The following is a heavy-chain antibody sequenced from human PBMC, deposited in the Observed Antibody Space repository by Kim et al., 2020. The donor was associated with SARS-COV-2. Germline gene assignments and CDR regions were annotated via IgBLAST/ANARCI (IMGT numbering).Heavy chain of an antibody. J-gene: IGHJ5*02. CDR2: ISAYNGNT. CDR1: GYTFTSYG. CDR3: ARDRYSSGYNWFDP. Sequence: ASVKVSCKASGYTFTSYGISWVRQAPGQGLEWMGWISAYNGNTNYAQKLQGRVTMTTDTSTSTAYMELRSLRSDDTAVYYCARDRYSSGYNWFDPWGQGTLVTVSS. D-gene: IGHD6-19*01. V-gene: IGHV1-18*01.